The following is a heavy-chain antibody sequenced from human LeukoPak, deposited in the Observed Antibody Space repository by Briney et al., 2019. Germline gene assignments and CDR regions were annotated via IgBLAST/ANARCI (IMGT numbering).Heavy chain of an antibody. CDR2: ISSSSSYI. CDR1: GLTFSYYS. V-gene: IGHV3-21*01. D-gene: IGHD5-12*01. Sequence: GGSLRLSCAASGLTFSYYSMNWVRQAPGKGLEWVSSISSSSSYIYFADSVKGRFTISRDNAKNSLYLQMNSLRAEDTAVYYCARGYSGYDFSWGQGTLVTVSS. J-gene: IGHJ5*02. CDR3: ARGYSGYDFS.